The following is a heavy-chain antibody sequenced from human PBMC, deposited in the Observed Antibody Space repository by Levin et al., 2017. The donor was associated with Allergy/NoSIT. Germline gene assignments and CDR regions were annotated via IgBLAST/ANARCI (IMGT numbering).Heavy chain of an antibody. CDR2: IIPIFGTA. CDR1: GGTFSSYA. CDR3: ARGHITMVRGVIREIRGADY. Sequence: SVKVSCKASGGTFSSYAISWVRQAPGQGLEWMGGIIPIFGTANYAQKFQGRVTITADESTSTAYMELSSLRSEDTAVYYCARGHITMVRGVIREIRGADYWGQGTLVTVSS. V-gene: IGHV1-69*13. J-gene: IGHJ4*02. D-gene: IGHD3-10*01.